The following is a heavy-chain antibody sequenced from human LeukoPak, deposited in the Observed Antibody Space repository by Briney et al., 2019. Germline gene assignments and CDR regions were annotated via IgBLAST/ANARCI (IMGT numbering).Heavy chain of an antibody. V-gene: IGHV3-33*01. J-gene: IGHJ4*02. CDR2: IWYDGSNK. D-gene: IGHD2-2*01. CDR1: GFTFSSYG. CDR3: ARDPGVIVVVPAGHFDY. Sequence: PGGSLRLSCAASGFTFSSYGMHWVRQAPGKGLEWVAVIWYDGSNKYYADSVKGRFTISRDNSKNTLYLQMNSLRAEDTAVYYCARDPGVIVVVPAGHFDYWGQGTLVTVSS.